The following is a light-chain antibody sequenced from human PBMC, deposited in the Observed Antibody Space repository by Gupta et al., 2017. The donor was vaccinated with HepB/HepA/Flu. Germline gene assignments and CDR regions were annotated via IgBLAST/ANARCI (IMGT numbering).Light chain of an antibody. CDR3: VLYMGSGISV. CDR2: STN. CDR1: SGSVSTSYY. V-gene: IGLV8-61*01. J-gene: IGLJ3*02. Sequence: QTVVTQEPSFSVSPGGTVTLTCGLSSGSVSTSYYPSWYQQTPGQAPRTLIYSTNTRSSGVPDRFSGSILGNKAALNXTXAQADDXSDYYCVLYMGSGISVLGGGTKLTVL.